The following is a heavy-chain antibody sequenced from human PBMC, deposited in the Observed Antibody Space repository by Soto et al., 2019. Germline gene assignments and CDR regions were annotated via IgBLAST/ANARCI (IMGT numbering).Heavy chain of an antibody. Sequence: QVQLVQSGAEVKKPGSSVKVSCKASAGTFSSYAMNWVRQAPGQGLEWMGGIIPMFATRTYAQKFQGRVTISADETTTTAYMELSSLRSEDTAVYYCARARISMIVGGAYYYAMDAWGQGTTVTVSS. CDR3: ARARISMIVGGAYYYAMDA. V-gene: IGHV1-69*12. D-gene: IGHD3-22*01. CDR1: AGTFSSYA. CDR2: IIPMFATR. J-gene: IGHJ6*02.